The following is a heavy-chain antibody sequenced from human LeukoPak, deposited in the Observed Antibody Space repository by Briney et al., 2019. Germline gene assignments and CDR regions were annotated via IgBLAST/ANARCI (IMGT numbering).Heavy chain of an antibody. V-gene: IGHV4-59*11. J-gene: IGHJ4*02. D-gene: IGHD2-15*01. CDR1: GGSISSHY. CDR3: AREYCSGGSCYSYRHYFDY. Sequence: SEALSLTCTVSGGSISSHYWSWIRQPPGKGLEWIGYIYYSGSTNYNLSLKSRVTISVDTPKNQFSLKLSSVTAADTAVYYCAREYCSGGSCYSYRHYFDYWGQGTLVTVSS. CDR2: IYYSGST.